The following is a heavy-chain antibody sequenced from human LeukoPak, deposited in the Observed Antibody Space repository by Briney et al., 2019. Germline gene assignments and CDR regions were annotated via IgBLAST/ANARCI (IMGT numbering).Heavy chain of an antibody. CDR1: GGSISSYY. CDR2: IYYSGST. Sequence: PSETLSLTCTVSGGSISSYYWSWIRQPPGKGLEWIGYIYYSGSTNYNPSLKSRVTISVDTSKNQFSLKLSSVTAADTAVYYCARAKRLARYCSGGSCYSALDAFDIWGQGTMVTVSS. CDR3: ARAKRLARYCSGGSCYSALDAFDI. V-gene: IGHV4-59*12. D-gene: IGHD2-15*01. J-gene: IGHJ3*02.